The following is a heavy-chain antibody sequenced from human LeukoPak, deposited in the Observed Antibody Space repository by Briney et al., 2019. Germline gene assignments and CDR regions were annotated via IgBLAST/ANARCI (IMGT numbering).Heavy chain of an antibody. J-gene: IGHJ4*02. CDR1: GFTVSSNY. Sequence: PGGSLRLSCAASGFTVSSNYMSWVRQAPGKGLEWVSVIYSGGSTYYADSVKGRFTISSDNSKNTLYLQMNNLRAEDTAVYYCARRLLWFGEFLGYWGQGTLVTVSS. CDR2: IYSGGST. V-gene: IGHV3-66*01. D-gene: IGHD3-10*01. CDR3: ARRLLWFGEFLGY.